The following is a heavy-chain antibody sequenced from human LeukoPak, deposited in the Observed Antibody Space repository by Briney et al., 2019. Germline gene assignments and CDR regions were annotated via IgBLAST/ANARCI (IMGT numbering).Heavy chain of an antibody. D-gene: IGHD5-18*01. Sequence: SETLSLTCTVSGGSIRSYYGSWIRQPPGKGLEWIGYIYYSGSTNYNPSLKSRVTISVDTSKNQFSLKLSSVTAADTAVYYCASGYSYGYFDYWGQGTLVTVSS. V-gene: IGHV4-59*08. CDR2: IYYSGST. CDR1: GGSIRSYY. CDR3: ASGYSYGYFDY. J-gene: IGHJ4*02.